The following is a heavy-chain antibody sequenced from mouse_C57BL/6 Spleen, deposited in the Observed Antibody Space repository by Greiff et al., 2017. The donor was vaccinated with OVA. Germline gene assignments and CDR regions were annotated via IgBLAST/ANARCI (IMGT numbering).Heavy chain of an antibody. CDR2: IYPGSGST. D-gene: IGHD1-1*01. CDR1: GYTFTSYW. Sequence: VQLQQSGPELVKPGASVKMSCKASGYTFTSYWITWVQQRPGQGLEWIGDIYPGSGSTNYNQTFPSKATLTVATSSSTASMQLRSLTSEDSAVYYCARRGYYGSSPYAMDYWGQGASVTVAS. V-gene: IGHV1-55*01. J-gene: IGHJ4*01. CDR3: ARRGYYGSSPYAMDY.